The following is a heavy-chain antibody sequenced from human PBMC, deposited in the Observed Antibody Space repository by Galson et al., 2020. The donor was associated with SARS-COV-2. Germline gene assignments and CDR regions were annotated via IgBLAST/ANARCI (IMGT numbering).Heavy chain of an antibody. V-gene: IGHV3-23*01. CDR3: AKDEYCSSTSCHRSYYYGMDV. D-gene: IGHD2-2*01. CDR2: ISGSGGST. J-gene: IGHJ6*02. CDR1: GFTFSSYA. Sequence: GESLKISCAASGFTFSSYAMSWVRQAPGKGLEWVSAISGSGGSTYYADSVKGRFTISRDNSKNTLYLQMNSLRAEDTAVYYCAKDEYCSSTSCHRSYYYGMDVWGQWTTVTVSS.